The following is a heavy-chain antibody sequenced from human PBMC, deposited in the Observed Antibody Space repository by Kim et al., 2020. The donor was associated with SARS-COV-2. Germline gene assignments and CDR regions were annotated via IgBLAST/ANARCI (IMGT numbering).Heavy chain of an antibody. CDR1: GGSISSGSYY. J-gene: IGHJ6*02. D-gene: IGHD6-13*01. CDR2: IYTSGST. Sequence: SETLSLTCTVSGGSISSGSYYWSWIRQPAGKGLEWIGRIYTSGSTNYNPSLKSRVTISVDTSKNQFSLKLSSVTAADTAVYYCARDQGIAAFSFYYYYGMNVWGQGTTVTVSS. CDR3: ARDQGIAAFSFYYYYGMNV. V-gene: IGHV4-61*02.